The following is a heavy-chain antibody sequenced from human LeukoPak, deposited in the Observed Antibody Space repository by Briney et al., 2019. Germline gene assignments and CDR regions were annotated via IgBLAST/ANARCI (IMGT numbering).Heavy chain of an antibody. V-gene: IGHV4-31*03. CDR3: ARRGGSGSYYSIGY. Sequence: SETLSLTCTVSGGSISSGGYYWSWIRQHPGKGLEWIGYIYYSGSTYYNPSLKSRVTISVDTSKNQFSLKLSSVTAADTAVYYCARRGGSGSYYSIGYWGPGTLVTVSS. CDR2: IYYSGST. CDR1: GGSISSGGYY. D-gene: IGHD3-10*01. J-gene: IGHJ4*02.